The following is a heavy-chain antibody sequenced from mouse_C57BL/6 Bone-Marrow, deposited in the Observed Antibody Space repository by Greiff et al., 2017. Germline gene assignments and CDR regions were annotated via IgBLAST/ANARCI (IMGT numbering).Heavy chain of an antibody. D-gene: IGHD4-1*01. V-gene: IGHV1-53*01. J-gene: IGHJ2*01. Sequence: QVQLQQPGTELVKPGASVKLSCKASGYTFTSYWMHWVKQRPGQGLEWIGNINPSNGGTNYNEKFKSKATLTVDKSSSTAYMQLSSLTSEDAAVYFFAREDPLETFDYWGQGTTLTVSS. CDR2: INPSNGGT. CDR3: AREDPLETFDY. CDR1: GYTFTSYW.